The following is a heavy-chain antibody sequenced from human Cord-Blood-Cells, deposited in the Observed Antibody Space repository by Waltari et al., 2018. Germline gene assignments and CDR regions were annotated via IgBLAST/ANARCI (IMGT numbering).Heavy chain of an antibody. CDR2: IIPILGIA. CDR3: ARTPPIYSSSSGRQGAFDI. CDR1: A. D-gene: IGHD6-6*01. Sequence: AISWVRQAPGQGLVWMGRIIPILGIANYAQKFQGRVTITADKSTSTAYMELSSLRSEDTAVYYCARTPPIYSSSSGRQGAFDIWGQGTMVTVSS. J-gene: IGHJ3*02. V-gene: IGHV1-69*04.